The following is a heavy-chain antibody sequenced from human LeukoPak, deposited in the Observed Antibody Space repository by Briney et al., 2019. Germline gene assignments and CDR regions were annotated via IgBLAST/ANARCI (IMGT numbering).Heavy chain of an antibody. V-gene: IGHV1-2*02. CDR2: INPNSGGT. CDR1: GYTFTGYY. CDR3: ASEYGDYEDYYYGMDV. Sequence: ASVKVSCKASGYTFTGYYMHWVRQAPGQGLEWMGWINPNSGGTNYAQKFQGRVTMTRDTSISTAYMELSRLRSDDTAVYYCASEYGDYEDYYYGMDVWGQGSTVTVSS. J-gene: IGHJ6*02. D-gene: IGHD4-17*01.